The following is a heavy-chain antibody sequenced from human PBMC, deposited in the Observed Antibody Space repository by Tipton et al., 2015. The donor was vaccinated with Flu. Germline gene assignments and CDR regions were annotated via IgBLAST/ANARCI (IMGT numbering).Heavy chain of an antibody. V-gene: IGHV4-59*08. J-gene: IGHJ4*02. CDR1: GGSISGYY. CDR3: ARGIYCSGGSCYPGGGYFDY. D-gene: IGHD2-15*01. CDR2: SYYTGIA. Sequence: LRLSCTVSGGSISGYYWTWLRQPPGRRLEWIGYSYYTGIANYNPSLKSRVTLSVDTSRNQFSLKLSSVSAADTAVYYCARGIYCSGGSCYPGGGYFDYWGQGTLVTVSS.